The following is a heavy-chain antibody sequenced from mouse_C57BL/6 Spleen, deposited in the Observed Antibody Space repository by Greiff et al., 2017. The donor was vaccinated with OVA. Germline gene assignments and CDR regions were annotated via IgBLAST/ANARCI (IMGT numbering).Heavy chain of an antibody. Sequence: DVKLVESGGGLVKPGGSLKLSCAASGFTFSSYAMSWVRQTPEKRLEWVATISDGGSYTYYPDNVKGRFTISRDNAKNNLYLQMSHLKSEDTAMYYCAREGYYGSSLFDYWGQGTTLTVSS. CDR1: GFTFSSYA. CDR2: ISDGGSYT. V-gene: IGHV5-4*01. J-gene: IGHJ2*01. CDR3: AREGYYGSSLFDY. D-gene: IGHD1-1*01.